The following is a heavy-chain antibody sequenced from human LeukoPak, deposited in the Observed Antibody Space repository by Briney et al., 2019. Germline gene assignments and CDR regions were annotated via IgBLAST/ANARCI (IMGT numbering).Heavy chain of an antibody. D-gene: IGHD1-1*01. CDR2: IDSDGRIT. Sequence: TGGSLRLSCAASGFTFSSHWMHWVRQAPGKGLVWVSRIDSDGRITTHADSVKGRFTISRDNAKNTLYLQMNTLRDEDTAVYYCARDYNWNPPDYWGQGTLVTVSS. CDR3: ARDYNWNPPDY. CDR1: GFTFSSHW. J-gene: IGHJ4*02. V-gene: IGHV3-74*01.